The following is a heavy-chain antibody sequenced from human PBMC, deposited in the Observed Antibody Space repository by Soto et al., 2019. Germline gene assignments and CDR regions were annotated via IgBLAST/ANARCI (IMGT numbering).Heavy chain of an antibody. CDR3: ARGDPGGAFDI. Sequence: EVQLVESGGGLVQPGGSLRLSCVASGFTFSSYWMHWVRQAPGKGLVWVSRINSDGSSTKYADSVKGRFTISRDNAKNTLNLQTNSLRAEDTAVYYCARGDPGGAFDIWGQGTTVTVSS. V-gene: IGHV3-74*03. J-gene: IGHJ3*02. CDR1: GFTFSSYW. CDR2: INSDGSST. D-gene: IGHD2-15*01.